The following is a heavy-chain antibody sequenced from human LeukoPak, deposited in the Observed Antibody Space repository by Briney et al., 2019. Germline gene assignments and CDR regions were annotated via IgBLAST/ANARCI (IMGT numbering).Heavy chain of an antibody. CDR1: GGTFRSYD. CDR2: IIAIFGTE. J-gene: IGHJ5*02. D-gene: IGHD6-6*01. Sequence: GCSVKVSCKACGGTFRSYDISWVRQAPGQGVEGMGRIIAIFGTENYEQKLKGRVTITRDGSTRTAYMELRSLRSEDTAVYYCAEYSSSSSWFDPWGQGTLVTVSS. CDR3: AEYSSSSSWFDP. V-gene: IGHV1-69*05.